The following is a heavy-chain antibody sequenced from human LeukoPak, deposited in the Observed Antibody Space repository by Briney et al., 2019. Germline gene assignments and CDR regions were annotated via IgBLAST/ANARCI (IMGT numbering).Heavy chain of an antibody. CDR3: ARGSRCSGGSCYWFDP. J-gene: IGHJ5*02. CDR1: GYTFTSYA. CDR2: INTNTGNP. Sequence: GASVKVSCKASGYTFTSYAMNWVRQAPGQGLEWMGWINTNTGNPTYAQGFTGRFVFSLDTSVSTAYLQISSLKAEDTAVYYCARGSRCSGGSCYWFDPWGQGALVTVSS. V-gene: IGHV7-4-1*02. D-gene: IGHD2-15*01.